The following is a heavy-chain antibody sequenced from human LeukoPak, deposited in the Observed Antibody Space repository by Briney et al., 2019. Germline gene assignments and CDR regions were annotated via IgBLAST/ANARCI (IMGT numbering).Heavy chain of an antibody. CDR1: GFTFSSYA. CDR3: ARDGIAAAGAFDI. CDR2: ISYDGSNK. V-gene: IGHV3-30*04. D-gene: IGHD6-13*01. Sequence: GGSLRLSCAASGFTFSSYAMHWVRQAPGKGLEWVAVISYDGSNKYYADSVKGRFTISRDNSKNTLYLQMNSLRAEDTAVYYCARDGIAAAGAFDIWGQGTMVTVPS. J-gene: IGHJ3*02.